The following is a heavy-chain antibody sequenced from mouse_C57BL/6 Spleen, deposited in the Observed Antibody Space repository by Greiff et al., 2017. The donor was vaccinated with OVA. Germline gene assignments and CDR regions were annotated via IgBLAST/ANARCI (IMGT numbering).Heavy chain of an antibody. J-gene: IGHJ4*01. Sequence: VQLQQSGAELVKPGASVKISCKASGYAFSSYWMNWVKQRPGKGLEWIGQIYPGDGDTNYNGKFKGKATLTADKSSSTAYMQLSSLTSEDSAVYFCARFYYGSYYAMDYWGQGTSVTVSS. V-gene: IGHV1-80*01. CDR1: GYAFSSYW. D-gene: IGHD1-1*01. CDR3: ARFYYGSYYAMDY. CDR2: IYPGDGDT.